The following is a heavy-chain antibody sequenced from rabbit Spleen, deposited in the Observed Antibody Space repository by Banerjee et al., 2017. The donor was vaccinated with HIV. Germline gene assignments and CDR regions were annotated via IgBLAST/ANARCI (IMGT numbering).Heavy chain of an antibody. D-gene: IGHD1-1*01. CDR2: IYGDNSGST. CDR1: GFDLSSYYY. Sequence: QEQLKETGGGLVQPGRSLTLSCKASGFDLSSYYYMCWVRQAPGKGLECIACIYGDNSGSTWYASWAKGRFTISKTSSTTVTLQMTSLTAADTATYFCARDLTDVIGWNFGWWGPGTLVTVS. V-gene: IGHV1S45*01. CDR3: ARDLTDVIGWNFGW. J-gene: IGHJ4*01.